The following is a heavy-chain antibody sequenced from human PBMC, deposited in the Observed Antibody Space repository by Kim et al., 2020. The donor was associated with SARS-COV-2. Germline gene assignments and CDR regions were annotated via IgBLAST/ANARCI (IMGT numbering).Heavy chain of an antibody. V-gene: IGHV4-59*13. J-gene: IGHJ6*01. Sequence: SETLSLTCTVSGVSISYYYWFWIWQRPGKGLEWICFIYYTGSTNYHPPLKSRVTISVYMSKNQFSLNLSSGTAAATAADFCARRISMVRCVRRYNYYVM. CDR1: GVSISYYY. CDR3: ARRISMVRCVRRYNYYVM. CDR2: IYYTGST. D-gene: IGHD3-10*01.